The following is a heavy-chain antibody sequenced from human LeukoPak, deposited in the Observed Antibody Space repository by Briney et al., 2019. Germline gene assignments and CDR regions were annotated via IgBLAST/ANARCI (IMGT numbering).Heavy chain of an antibody. Sequence: PGGSLRLSCAASGFTFSSYGLNWVRQAPGEGLEWVSYVSPSSTTIYYADSVKGRFTNSRDNAKNSLYLQMNSLRAEDTAVYYCAREHTPYGSGCTAAYWGQGTLVTVSS. J-gene: IGHJ4*02. D-gene: IGHD6-19*01. V-gene: IGHV3-48*01. CDR1: GFTFSSYG. CDR2: VSPSSTTI. CDR3: AREHTPYGSGCTAAY.